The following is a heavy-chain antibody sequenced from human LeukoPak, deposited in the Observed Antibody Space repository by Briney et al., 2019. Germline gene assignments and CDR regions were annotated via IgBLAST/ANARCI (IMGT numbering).Heavy chain of an antibody. CDR1: GFTFSSYA. J-gene: IGHJ4*02. CDR3: ARRPTRDYGDLDRTLDY. V-gene: IGHV3-30*04. CDR2: ISYDGSNK. D-gene: IGHD4-17*01. Sequence: PGRSLRLSCAASGFTFSSYAMHWVRQAPGKGLEWVAAISYDGSNKYYADSVKGRFTISRDNSKNTLYLQMNSLRAEDTAVYYCARRPTRDYGDLDRTLDYWGQGTLVTVSS.